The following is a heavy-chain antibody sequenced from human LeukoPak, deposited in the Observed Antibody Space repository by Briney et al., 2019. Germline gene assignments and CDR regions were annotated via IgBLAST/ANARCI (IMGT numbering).Heavy chain of an antibody. CDR2: ISGSGGST. D-gene: IGHD3-10*01. Sequence: GGSLRLSCAASGFSFSNYAMSWVCQAPGKGLEWVSAISGSGGSTYYTDSVKGRFTISRDNSKNTLYLQMNSLKTEDTAVYYCTTDRYYYGSGTYYFDYWGQGTLVTVSS. CDR3: TTDRYYYGSGTYYFDY. V-gene: IGHV3-23*01. J-gene: IGHJ4*02. CDR1: GFSFSNYA.